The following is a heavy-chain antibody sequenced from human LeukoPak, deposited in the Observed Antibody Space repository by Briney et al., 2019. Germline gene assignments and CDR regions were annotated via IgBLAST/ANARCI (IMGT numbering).Heavy chain of an antibody. CDR1: GGSVSSGSYY. CDR2: IYYSGST. V-gene: IGHV4-61*01. Sequence: SETLSLTCTVSGGSVSSGSYYWSWIRQPPGKGLEWIGYIYYSGSTNYNPSLKCRVTISVDTSKNQFSLKLSSVTAADTAVYYCARDGEYYGSGSYYKKPYYYYGMDVWGKGTTVTVSS. CDR3: ARDGEYYGSGSYYKKPYYYYGMDV. J-gene: IGHJ6*04. D-gene: IGHD3-10*01.